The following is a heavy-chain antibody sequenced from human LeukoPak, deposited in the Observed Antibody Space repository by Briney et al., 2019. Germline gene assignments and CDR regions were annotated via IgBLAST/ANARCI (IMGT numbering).Heavy chain of an antibody. CDR1: GGSISSSSYY. V-gene: IGHV4-39*01. D-gene: IGHD3-22*01. J-gene: IGHJ4*02. Sequence: PSETLSLTCTVSGGSISSSSYYWGWIRQPPGKGLEWIGSIYYSGSTYYNPSLKSRVTISVDTSKSQFSLKLSSVTAADTAVYYCARHTHYYDSSGYVRWGQGTLVTVSS. CDR2: IYYSGST. CDR3: ARHTHYYDSSGYVR.